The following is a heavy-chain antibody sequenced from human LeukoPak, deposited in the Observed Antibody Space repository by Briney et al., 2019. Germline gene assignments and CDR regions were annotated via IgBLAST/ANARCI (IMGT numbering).Heavy chain of an antibody. D-gene: IGHD3-3*01. V-gene: IGHV3-23*01. J-gene: IGHJ4*02. CDR2: ISGSGGST. Sequence: GGSLRLSCAASGFTFSSYAMSWVRQAPGKGLEWVSAISGSGGSTYYADSVKGRFTISRDNSKNTLYLRMNSLRAEDTAVYYCAKSVIFWSGYFGYYFDYWGQGTLVTVSS. CDR1: GFTFSSYA. CDR3: AKSVIFWSGYFGYYFDY.